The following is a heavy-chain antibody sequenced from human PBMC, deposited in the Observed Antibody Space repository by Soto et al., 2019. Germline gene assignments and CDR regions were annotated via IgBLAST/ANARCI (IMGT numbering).Heavy chain of an antibody. V-gene: IGHV2-5*02. CDR1: GFSLTTAGVG. CDR3: AHSRNLITEDAQVGDFDY. Sequence: QINLKESGPTLVKPTQTLTLTCSFSGFSLTTAGVGVGWVRQSPGAALEWLALIYWDDDERYSPSLKTRLTITKDTSKNHVVLKLTNMAPVDTATYYCAHSRNLITEDAQVGDFDYWGQGTLVTVSS. J-gene: IGHJ4*02. CDR2: IYWDDDE. D-gene: IGHD3-10*01.